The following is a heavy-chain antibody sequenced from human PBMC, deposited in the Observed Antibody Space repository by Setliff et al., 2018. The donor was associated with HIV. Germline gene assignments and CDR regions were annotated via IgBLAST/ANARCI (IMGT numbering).Heavy chain of an antibody. CDR2: IHTSAST. V-gene: IGHV4-4*09. J-gene: IGHJ4*02. CDR1: GVSISGHF. Sequence: SETLSLTCFVSGVSISGHFWAWIRQPPGKGLEWIGYIHTSASTSYNPSLKSRVTISVDTSKNQFSLKLSSVTAADTAVYYCARHSPSDYWGQGTLVTVSS. CDR3: ARHSPSDY.